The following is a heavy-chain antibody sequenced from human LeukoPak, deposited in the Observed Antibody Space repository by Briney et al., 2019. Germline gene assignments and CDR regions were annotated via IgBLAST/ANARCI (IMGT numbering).Heavy chain of an antibody. CDR1: GYSFTSYW. Sequence: GDSLKISCKGAGYSFTSYWIGWVRQMPGKGLEWMGIIYPGDSDTRYSPSFQGQVTISADKSLSTAYLQWSSLKASDTAMYYCARAPRGYSYGPRDYWGQGTLVTVSS. V-gene: IGHV5-51*01. J-gene: IGHJ4*02. CDR3: ARAPRGYSYGPRDY. CDR2: IYPGDSDT. D-gene: IGHD5-18*01.